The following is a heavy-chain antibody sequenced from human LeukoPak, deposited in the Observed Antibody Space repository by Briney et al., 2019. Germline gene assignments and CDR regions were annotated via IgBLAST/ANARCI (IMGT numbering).Heavy chain of an antibody. D-gene: IGHD4-11*01. V-gene: IGHV4-39*01. J-gene: IGHJ5*02. CDR1: GXSISNSTYY. CDR3: ARHVPGYSNTWPGP. Sequence: SETLSLTCSVSGXSISNSTYYWGWIRQPPGKGLEWIGCIYRSGSTYYNPSLKSRVTISVDTSKNQFSLKLRSVTAADTAVYYCARHVPGYSNTWPGPWGQGTLVTVFS. CDR2: IYRSGST.